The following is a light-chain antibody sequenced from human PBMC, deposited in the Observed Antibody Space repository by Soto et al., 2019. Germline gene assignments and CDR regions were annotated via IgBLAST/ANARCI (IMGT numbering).Light chain of an antibody. CDR3: QERNNLPST. V-gene: IGKV3-11*01. CDR1: QIVSTY. Sequence: EIVDTPFSGNVPLYHGERATXSCRASQIVSTYLALYQQKPGHAPRLLIYNASNRATGIPARFSGSGSGTDFTLTISSLEPEDFAVYYCQERNNLPSTFGQRTCLDIK. J-gene: IGKJ5*01. CDR2: NAS.